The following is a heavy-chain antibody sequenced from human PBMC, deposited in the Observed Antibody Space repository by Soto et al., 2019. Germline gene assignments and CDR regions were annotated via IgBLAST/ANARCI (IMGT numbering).Heavy chain of an antibody. CDR3: ARGVGSSWYFSYFDY. D-gene: IGHD6-13*01. CDR2: IYYGST. CDR1: AGGSISSGDSY. V-gene: IGHV4-31*03. J-gene: IGHJ4*02. Sequence: QVQLQESGPGLVKPSQTLSLTCTVSAGGSISSGDSYWSWIRAHPGKGLEYIGHIYYGSTYYNPSLKSRVSISVDTSKNHLSLSLNSVTAADTAVYYCARGVGSSWYFSYFDYWGQGTLVSVSS.